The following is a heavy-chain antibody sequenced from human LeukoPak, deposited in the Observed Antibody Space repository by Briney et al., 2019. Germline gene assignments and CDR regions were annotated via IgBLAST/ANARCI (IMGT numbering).Heavy chain of an antibody. Sequence: GGSLRLSCAASGFTFSSYGMHWVRLAPGKGLEWVAVISYDRSNKYYADSVKGRFTISRDNSKNTLYLQMNSLRAEDTAVYYCAKDLEDDYGGPQGWFDPWGQGTLVTVSS. CDR2: ISYDRSNK. J-gene: IGHJ5*02. CDR3: AKDLEDDYGGPQGWFDP. V-gene: IGHV3-30*18. D-gene: IGHD4-23*01. CDR1: GFTFSSYG.